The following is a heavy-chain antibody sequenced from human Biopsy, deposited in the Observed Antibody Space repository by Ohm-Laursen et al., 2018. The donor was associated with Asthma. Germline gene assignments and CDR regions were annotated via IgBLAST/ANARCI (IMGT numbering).Heavy chain of an antibody. D-gene: IGHD3-10*01. CDR1: GGSVSTGSYY. V-gene: IGHV4-61*01. Sequence: GTLSLTCTVSGGSVSTGSYYWSWIRQPPGKGLERLGYIYYTGSDNYNPSLKSRVTISVDTSKNQFSLRLNSLTAADTAVYYCARGPNYHGSGRAPIGMDVWGQGTTVTVSS. J-gene: IGHJ6*02. CDR2: IYYTGSD. CDR3: ARGPNYHGSGRAPIGMDV.